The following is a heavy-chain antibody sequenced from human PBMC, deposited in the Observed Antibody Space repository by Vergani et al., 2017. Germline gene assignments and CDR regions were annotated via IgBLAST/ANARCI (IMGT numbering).Heavy chain of an antibody. CDR3: ARAKTTFGELLPWFDP. CDR2: IYYSGST. D-gene: IGHD3-10*01. V-gene: IGHV4-39*07. CDR1: GGSISSSSYY. Sequence: QLQLQESGPGLVKPSETLSLTCTVSGGSISSSSYYWGWIRQPPGKGLEWIGSIYYSGSTYYNPSLKSRVTISVDTSKNQFSLKLSSVTAADTAVYYCARAKTTFGELLPWFDPWGQGTLVTVSS. J-gene: IGHJ5*02.